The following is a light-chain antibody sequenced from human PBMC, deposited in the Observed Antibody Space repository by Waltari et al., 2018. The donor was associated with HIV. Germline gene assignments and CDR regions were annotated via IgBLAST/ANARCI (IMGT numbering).Light chain of an antibody. CDR2: SSD. CDR1: YSNIGSNT. Sequence: QSALTQPPSASGSPGQSVTISCSGTYSNIGSNTVNWYQQLPGTAPKLLIYSSDQWPSGVPDRFSGSKSGTSTSLAISGLQSEDEADYYCAAWDDSLKGVIFGGGTKLTVL. V-gene: IGLV1-44*01. J-gene: IGLJ2*01. CDR3: AAWDDSLKGVI.